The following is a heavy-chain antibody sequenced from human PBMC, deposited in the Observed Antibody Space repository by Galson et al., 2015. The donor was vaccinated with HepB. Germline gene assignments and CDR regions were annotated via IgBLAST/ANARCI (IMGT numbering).Heavy chain of an antibody. CDR1: GYIFTGYY. J-gene: IGHJ4*02. CDR2: INPNSGDT. CDR3: ARDRGAWEIDY. V-gene: IGHV1-2*02. D-gene: IGHD3-10*01. Sequence: SVKVSCKASGYIFTGYYIHWVRQAPGQGLEWMGWINPNSGDTHYAQNFQGRVTMTTDTSITTASMDLNRLRSDDTAVYYCARDRGAWEIDYWGQGTLVTVSS.